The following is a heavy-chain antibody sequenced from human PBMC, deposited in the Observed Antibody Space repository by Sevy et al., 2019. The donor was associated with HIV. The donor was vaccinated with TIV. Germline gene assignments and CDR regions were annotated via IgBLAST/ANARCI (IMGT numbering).Heavy chain of an antibody. Sequence: GGSLRLSCAASGFTFSGSALHWVRQASGKGLEWVGRIRMKANSYATAYAASVKGWFTISRDDSKNSAYLQMNSLKTEDTAVYYCTTYLGYCRSTSCHYYFDNWGQGTLVTVSS. D-gene: IGHD2-2*03. CDR2: IRMKANSYAT. J-gene: IGHJ4*02. V-gene: IGHV3-73*01. CDR1: GFTFSGSA. CDR3: TTYLGYCRSTSCHYYFDN.